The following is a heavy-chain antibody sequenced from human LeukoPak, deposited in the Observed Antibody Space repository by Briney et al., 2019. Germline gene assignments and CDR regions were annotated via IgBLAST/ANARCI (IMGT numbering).Heavy chain of an antibody. J-gene: IGHJ5*01. CDR3: TRGNILGHSEWFHSAGDS. CDR1: GYTFTTYE. CDR2: VNTVNGYA. D-gene: IGHD3-9*01. V-gene: IGHV1-8*01. Sequence: ASVKVSCKASGYTFTTYEITWERQATGQGLEWMGWVNTVNGYAGYGQKFQGRVTMTRDTSMNTAYMELSSLRSDDTAVYYCTRGNILGHSEWFHSAGDSWGQGTLVPVSS.